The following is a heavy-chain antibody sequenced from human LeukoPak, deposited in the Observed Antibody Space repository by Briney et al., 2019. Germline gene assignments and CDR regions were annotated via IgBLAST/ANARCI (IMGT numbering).Heavy chain of an antibody. V-gene: IGHV3-74*01. Sequence: PGGSLRLSCAASGFTFSDYWMHWVRQAPGKGLVWVSRINSDGSSTSYADSVKGRFTISRDNAKNTLYLQMNSLRAEDTSLYYCARDRNTGSSYENLFEYWGQGSLVTVSS. CDR1: GFTFSDYW. CDR2: INSDGSST. CDR3: ARDRNTGSSYENLFEY. J-gene: IGHJ4*02. D-gene: IGHD1-26*01.